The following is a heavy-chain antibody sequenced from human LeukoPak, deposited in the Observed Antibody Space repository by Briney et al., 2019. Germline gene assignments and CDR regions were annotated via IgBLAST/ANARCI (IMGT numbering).Heavy chain of an antibody. Sequence: GSLRLSCAASGFTFSSYWMSWVRHAPGKGLEWIGSIYYSGSTYYNPSLKSRVTISVDTSKNQFSLKLSSVTAADTAVYYCATTTRVVPAAIVGRVGYWGQGTLVTVSS. J-gene: IGHJ4*02. CDR3: ATTTRVVPAAIVGRVGY. CDR1: GFTFSSYW. CDR2: IYYSGST. V-gene: IGHV4-59*05. D-gene: IGHD2-2*01.